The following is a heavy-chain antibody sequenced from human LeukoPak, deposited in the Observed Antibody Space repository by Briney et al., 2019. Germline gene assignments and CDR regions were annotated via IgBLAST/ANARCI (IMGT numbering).Heavy chain of an antibody. Sequence: GGSLRLSCAATGFTFDDYAMHWVRQAPGKGLEWVSLISGDGGSTYYADSVKGRFTISRDNSKNSLYLQMNSLRTEDTALYYCAKAHSSSWYYYYYYGMDVWGQGTTVTVSS. CDR1: GFTFDDYA. CDR2: ISGDGGST. V-gene: IGHV3-43*02. D-gene: IGHD6-13*01. CDR3: AKAHSSSWYYYYYYGMDV. J-gene: IGHJ6*02.